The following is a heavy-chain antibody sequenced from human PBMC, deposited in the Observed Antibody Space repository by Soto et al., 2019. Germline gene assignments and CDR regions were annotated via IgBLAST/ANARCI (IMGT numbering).Heavy chain of an antibody. CDR2: INPSGGST. V-gene: IGHV1-46*03. D-gene: IGHD3-22*01. Sequence: ASVKVSCKASGYTFTSYYMHWVRQAPGQGLEWMGIINPSGGSTSYAQKFQGRVTMTRDTSTSTVYVELSSLRSEDTAVYYCARDPPNYYDSSGYPDYWGQGTLVTVSS. J-gene: IGHJ4*02. CDR1: GYTFTSYY. CDR3: ARDPPNYYDSSGYPDY.